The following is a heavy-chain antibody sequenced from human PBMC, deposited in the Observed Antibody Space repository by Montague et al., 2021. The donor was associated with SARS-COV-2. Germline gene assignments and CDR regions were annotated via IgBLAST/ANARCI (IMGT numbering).Heavy chain of an antibody. CDR1: GGSISSSSYY. D-gene: IGHD3-3*01. CDR3: ARHSGRDTIFGVVIIPDAFDI. V-gene: IGHV4-39*01. J-gene: IGHJ3*02. CDR2: IYYSGST. Sequence: SESLSLICTVSGGSISSSSYYWGWIRQPPGKGLEWIGSIYYSGSTYYNPSLKSQVTISVDTSKNQFSLKLSSVTAADTAVYYCARHSGRDTIFGVVIIPDAFDIWGQGTMVTVSS.